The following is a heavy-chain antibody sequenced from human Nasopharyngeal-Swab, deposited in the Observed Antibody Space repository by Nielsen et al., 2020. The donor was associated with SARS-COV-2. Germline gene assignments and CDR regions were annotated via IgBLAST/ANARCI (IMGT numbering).Heavy chain of an antibody. CDR1: GGTFTSYA. V-gene: IGHV1-3*01. J-gene: IGHJ6*02. CDR2: INAGNGNT. CDR3: ARDRAGYSSSWYPIYYGMDV. Sequence: ASVKVSCKASGGTFTSYAISCVRQAPGQRLEWMGWINAGNGNTKYSQKFQGRVTITRDTSASTAYMELSSLRSEDTAVYYCARDRAGYSSSWYPIYYGMDVWGQGTTVTVSS. D-gene: IGHD6-13*01.